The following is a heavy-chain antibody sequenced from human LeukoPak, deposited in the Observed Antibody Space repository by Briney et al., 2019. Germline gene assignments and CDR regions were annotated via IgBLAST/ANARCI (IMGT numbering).Heavy chain of an antibody. D-gene: IGHD2-15*01. CDR2: ISSSSSYI. J-gene: IGHJ4*02. CDR3: ARDGEGCSGGSCYSDSYFDY. Sequence: PGGSPRLSCAASGFTFSSYSMNWVRQAPGKGLEWVSSISSSSSYIYYADSVKGRFTISRDNAKNSLYLQMNSLRAEDTAVYYCARDGEGCSGGSCYSDSYFDYWGQGTLVTVSS. V-gene: IGHV3-21*01. CDR1: GFTFSSYS.